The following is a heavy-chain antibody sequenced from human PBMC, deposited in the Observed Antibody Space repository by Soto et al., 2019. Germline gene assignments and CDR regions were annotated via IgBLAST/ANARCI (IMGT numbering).Heavy chain of an antibody. D-gene: IGHD3-22*01. CDR1: GYTFTSYG. V-gene: IGHV1-69*13. J-gene: IGHJ4*02. Sequence: SVKVSCKASGYTFTSYGISWVRQAPGQGLEWMGGIIPIFGTANYAQKFQGRVTITADESTSTAYMELSSLRSEDTAVYYCASALTSYDSSGYYVYWGQGTLVTVSS. CDR2: IIPIFGTA. CDR3: ASALTSYDSSGYYVY.